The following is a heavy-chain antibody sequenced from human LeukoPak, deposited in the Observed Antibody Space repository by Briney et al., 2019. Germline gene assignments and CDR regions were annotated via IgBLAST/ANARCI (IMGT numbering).Heavy chain of an antibody. Sequence: TGGSLRLSCAASGFTFSSYAMSWVRQAPGKGLEWVSAISGSGGSTYYADSVKGRFTISRDNSKNTLYLQMNSLRAEDTAVYYCARPHYYDSSGYYSCYFDYWGQGTLVTVSS. CDR2: ISGSGGST. CDR1: GFTFSSYA. D-gene: IGHD3-22*01. CDR3: ARPHYYDSSGYYSCYFDY. V-gene: IGHV3-23*01. J-gene: IGHJ4*02.